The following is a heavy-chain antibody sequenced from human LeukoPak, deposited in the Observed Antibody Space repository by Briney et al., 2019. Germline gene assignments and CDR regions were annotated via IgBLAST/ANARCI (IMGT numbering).Heavy chain of an antibody. J-gene: IGHJ5*02. CDR2: INPNSGGT. V-gene: IGHV1-2*02. CDR3: ARDFYDFWSGYSNWFDP. CDR1: GYTFTGYY. D-gene: IGHD3-3*01. Sequence: GASVKVSCKASGYTFTGYYMHWVRQAPGQGLEWTGWINPNSGGTNYAQKFQGRVTMTRDTSISTAYMELSRLRSDDTAVYYCARDFYDFWSGYSNWFDPWGQGTLVTVSS.